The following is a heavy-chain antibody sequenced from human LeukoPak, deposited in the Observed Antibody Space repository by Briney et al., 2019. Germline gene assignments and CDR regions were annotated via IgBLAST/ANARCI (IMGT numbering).Heavy chain of an antibody. CDR3: ARESGIAAALDL. V-gene: IGHV3-7*01. Sequence: GGSLRLSCAASGFIFSSYAMSWVRQAPGKGLEWVANIKQDGSEKYYVDSVKGRFTISRDNAKNSLYLQMNSLRAEDTAVYYCARESGIAAALDLWGQGTLVTVSS. CDR2: IKQDGSEK. J-gene: IGHJ5*02. D-gene: IGHD6-13*01. CDR1: GFIFSSYA.